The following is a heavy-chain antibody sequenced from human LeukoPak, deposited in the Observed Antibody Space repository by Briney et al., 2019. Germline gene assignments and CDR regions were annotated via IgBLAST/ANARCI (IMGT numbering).Heavy chain of an antibody. V-gene: IGHV3-48*03. CDR1: GFTFSTYE. CDR2: ISSSGSTI. CDR3: ASKYYYDNSGYS. Sequence: GGSLRLSCAASGFTFSTYEMNWVRQAPGKGLEWVPYISSSGSTIYYADSVKGRFTISRDNAKNSLYLQMNSLRVEDTAVYYCASKYYYDNSGYSWGQGTLVTVSS. D-gene: IGHD3-22*01. J-gene: IGHJ5*02.